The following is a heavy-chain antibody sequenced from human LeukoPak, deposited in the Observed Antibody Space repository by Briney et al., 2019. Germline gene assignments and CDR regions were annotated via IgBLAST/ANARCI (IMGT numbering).Heavy chain of an antibody. CDR3: ARDGTLINPDQNWFDP. V-gene: IGHV1-69*05. J-gene: IGHJ5*02. CDR1: GGTFSSYA. CDR2: IIPIFGTA. Sequence: GASVKVSCKASGGTFSSYAISWVRQAPGQGREWMGGIIPIFGTANYAQKFQGRVTITTDESTSTAYMELSSLRSEDTAVYYCARDGTLINPDQNWFDPWGQGTLVTVSS. D-gene: IGHD3-22*01.